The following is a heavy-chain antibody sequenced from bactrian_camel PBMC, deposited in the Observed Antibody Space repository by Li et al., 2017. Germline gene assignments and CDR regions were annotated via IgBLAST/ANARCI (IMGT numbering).Heavy chain of an antibody. J-gene: IGHJ6*01. CDR3: AADADAWVGCDARVDGFGY. D-gene: IGHD5*01. V-gene: IGHV3S53*01. CDR2: ISSNGTT. CDR1: GFTFDD. Sequence: VQLVESGGGLVQPGGSLRLSCAASGFTFDDIGWYRQARGNPCELVSIISSNGTTLYADSVKGRFTISLVNAKNRLYLQMNNLEPEDTAVYYCAADADAWVGCDARVDGFGYWGQGTQVTVS.